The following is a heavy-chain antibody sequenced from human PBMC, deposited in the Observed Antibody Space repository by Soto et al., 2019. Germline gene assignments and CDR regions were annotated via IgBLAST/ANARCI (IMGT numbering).Heavy chain of an antibody. D-gene: IGHD2-2*01. J-gene: IGHJ3*02. CDR3: ATDIVVVPAPTGAFDI. Sequence: AGSLRLSCAASGFTFSSYSMNWVRQAPGKGLEWVSSISSSSSYIYYADSVKGRFTISRDNAKNSLYLQMNSLRAEDTAVYYCATDIVVVPAPTGAFDIWGQGTMVTVSS. CDR2: ISSSSSYI. CDR1: GFTFSSYS. V-gene: IGHV3-21*01.